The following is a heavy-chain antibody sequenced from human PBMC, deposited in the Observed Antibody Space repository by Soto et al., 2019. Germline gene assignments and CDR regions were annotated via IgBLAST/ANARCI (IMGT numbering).Heavy chain of an antibody. J-gene: IGHJ4*02. Sequence: DVQLVESGGGLVQPGSSLRLSCVASGFTFAGCAMHWVRQGPGQGLEWVSGIDWNSGDIAYADSVKGRFTISRDNAKKSLCLQLNGLRPDDRALYYCAKGYDCSGSNHLDYWGQGTLVTVSS. CDR1: GFTFAGCA. D-gene: IGHD3-10*02. CDR2: IDWNSGDI. CDR3: AKGYDCSGSNHLDY. V-gene: IGHV3-9*01.